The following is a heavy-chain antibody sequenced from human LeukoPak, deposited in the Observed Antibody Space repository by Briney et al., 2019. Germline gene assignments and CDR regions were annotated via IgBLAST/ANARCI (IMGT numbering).Heavy chain of an antibody. J-gene: IGHJ4*02. D-gene: IGHD3-10*01. Sequence: SETLSLTCAVYGGSFSGYYWSWIRQPPGKGLEWIGEVNHSGSTNYNPSLKSRVTISVDTSKNQFSLKLSSVTAADTAVYYCARGRVGYGSGSYQLFHLDYWGQGTLVTVSS. CDR1: GGSFSGYY. V-gene: IGHV4-34*01. CDR3: ARGRVGYGSGSYQLFHLDY. CDR2: VNHSGST.